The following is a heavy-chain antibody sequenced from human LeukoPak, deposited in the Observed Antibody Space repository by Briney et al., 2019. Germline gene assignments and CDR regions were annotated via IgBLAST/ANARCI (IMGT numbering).Heavy chain of an antibody. Sequence: GGSLRLSCAASGFMFSSSAMTWVRQAPGKGLEWVSAISNSGGDTIYTDSVKGRFTISRDNSKNTLYLQMNSLRAEDTAVYYCAKGGSYAPLDYWGQGTLVTVSS. D-gene: IGHD1-26*01. CDR1: GFMFSSSA. J-gene: IGHJ4*02. CDR2: ISNSGGDT. V-gene: IGHV3-23*01. CDR3: AKGGSYAPLDY.